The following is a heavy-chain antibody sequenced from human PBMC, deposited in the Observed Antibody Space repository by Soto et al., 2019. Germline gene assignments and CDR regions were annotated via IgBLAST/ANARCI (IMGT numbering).Heavy chain of an antibody. CDR1: GGTFSSYA. CDR2: IIPIFGTA. V-gene: IGHV1-69*01. J-gene: IGHJ6*02. CDR3: ARDSLHYYDSSGYYLPYYYGMDV. Sequence: QVQLVQSGAEVKKPGSSVKVSCKASGGTFSSYAISWARQAPGQGLEWMGGIIPIFGTANYAQKFQGRVTITADESTSTAYMELSSLRSEDTAVYYCARDSLHYYDSSGYYLPYYYGMDVWGQGTTVTVSS. D-gene: IGHD3-22*01.